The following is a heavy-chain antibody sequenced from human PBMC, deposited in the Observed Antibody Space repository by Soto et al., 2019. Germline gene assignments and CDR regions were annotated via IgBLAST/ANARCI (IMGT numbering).Heavy chain of an antibody. D-gene: IGHD1-1*01. CDR2: VNDDASTI. Sequence: EVQLVESGGGLVQPGGSLRLSCAASGFSFSRDWMHWVRQAPGKGLVWVSRVNDDASTINYADSVKGRFTISRDNARNTLYLQLNSRRVEDTAVYYCVRWAEHWGQGTLVTVSS. V-gene: IGHV3-74*01. J-gene: IGHJ4*01. CDR3: VRWAEH. CDR1: GFSFSRDW.